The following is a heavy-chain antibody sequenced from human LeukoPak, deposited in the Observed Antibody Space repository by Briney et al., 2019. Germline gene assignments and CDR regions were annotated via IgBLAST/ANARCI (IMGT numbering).Heavy chain of an antibody. CDR1: GFTFSSYG. Sequence: GGSLRLSCTASGFTFSSYGMHWVRQAPGRGLEQVAAIQYDGSIEYYADSVKGRFTISRDQSKNTLFLQVNSLRAEDTAVYYCARDSCGSPSCFDYWGQGTLVTVSS. D-gene: IGHD2-2*01. CDR3: ARDSCGSPSCFDY. V-gene: IGHV3-33*01. CDR2: IQYDGSIE. J-gene: IGHJ4*02.